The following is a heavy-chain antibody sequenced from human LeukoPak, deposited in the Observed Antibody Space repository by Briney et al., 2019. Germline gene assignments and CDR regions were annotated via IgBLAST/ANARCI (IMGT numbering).Heavy chain of an antibody. CDR3: AELGITMIGGV. CDR1: GFTFSHYE. CDR2: ISSSGSTI. D-gene: IGHD3-10*02. Sequence: PGGSLRLSCEASGFTFSHYEMNWVRQAPGKGLEWVSYISSSGSTIYYADSVKGRFTISRDNAKNSLYLQMNSLRAEDTAVYYCAELGITMIGGVWGKGTTVTISS. V-gene: IGHV3-48*03. J-gene: IGHJ6*04.